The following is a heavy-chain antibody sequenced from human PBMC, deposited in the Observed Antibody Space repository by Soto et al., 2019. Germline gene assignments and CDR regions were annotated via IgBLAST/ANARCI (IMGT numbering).Heavy chain of an antibody. J-gene: IGHJ4*02. D-gene: IGHD1-26*01. CDR2: MQPSSGRT. Sequence: QVQLVQSGAEVMEPGASVKVSCKASGYSFTSLDINWVRQTTGQGLEWMVWMQPSSGRTGYAQKFQGRVTMTRDTYINTAYMELSSLTSDDTAFYYCARGVTAGVDYWGQGPLVTVSS. V-gene: IGHV1-8*01. CDR1: GYSFTSLD. CDR3: ARGVTAGVDY.